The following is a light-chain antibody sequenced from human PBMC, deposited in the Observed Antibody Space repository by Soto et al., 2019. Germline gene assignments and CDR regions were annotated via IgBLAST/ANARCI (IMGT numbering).Light chain of an antibody. CDR3: QEYGRT. Sequence: EIVLTQSPGTLSLSRGERATLSCRASESVSSSFFAWYQQRPGQAPRLLIYDSSTRATGIPDRFGGSGSGTDFTLTISRLEPEDFAVYYCQEYGRTFGQGTKVDIK. J-gene: IGKJ1*01. V-gene: IGKV3-20*01. CDR2: DSS. CDR1: ESVSSSF.